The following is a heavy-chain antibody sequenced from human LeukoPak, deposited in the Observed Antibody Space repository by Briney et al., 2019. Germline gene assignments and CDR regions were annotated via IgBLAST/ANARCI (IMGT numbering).Heavy chain of an antibody. CDR3: TSWGDTTAEYFQR. Sequence: GGSLRLSCVVSGFTFNRCWMNWVRQAPGKGLEWVAHINPDGRDTYYADSVKGRFTISRDNAQNSMYLQMNSLRVADTAVYYCTSWGDTTAEYFQRWGQGTLVTVSS. V-gene: IGHV3-7*01. D-gene: IGHD2-21*02. CDR1: GFTFNRCW. J-gene: IGHJ1*01. CDR2: INPDGRDT.